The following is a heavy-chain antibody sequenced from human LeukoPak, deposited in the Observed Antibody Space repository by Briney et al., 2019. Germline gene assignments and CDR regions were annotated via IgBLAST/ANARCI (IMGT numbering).Heavy chain of an antibody. V-gene: IGHV3-30-3*01. J-gene: IGHJ4*02. CDR1: GFTFFTSH. CDR2: ISYDGSNE. Sequence: GGSLRLSCTASGFTFFTSHTHWVRQAPGKGLDWVAIISYDGSNEYYAESVKGRFTISRDNAKNSLYLQMNSLRAEDTAVYYCASDFWSGPDYWGQGTLVTVSS. CDR3: ASDFWSGPDY. D-gene: IGHD3-3*01.